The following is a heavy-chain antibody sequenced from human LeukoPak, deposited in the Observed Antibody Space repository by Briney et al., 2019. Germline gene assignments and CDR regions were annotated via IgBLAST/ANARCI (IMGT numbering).Heavy chain of an antibody. CDR1: GNYW. Sequence: GGSLRLSCAASGNYWMHWVRQAPGKGLVWVSHINSDGCWTSYADSVKGRFTISKDNAKNTVYLQMNNLRAEDTAVYYCVSFYETYWGRGTLVTVSS. D-gene: IGHD2-2*01. V-gene: IGHV3-74*01. CDR3: VSFYETY. CDR2: INSDGCWT. J-gene: IGHJ4*02.